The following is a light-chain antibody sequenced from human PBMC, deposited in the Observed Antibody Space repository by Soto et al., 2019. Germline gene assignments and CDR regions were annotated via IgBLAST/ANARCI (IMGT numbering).Light chain of an antibody. CDR2: WAS. V-gene: IGKV4-1*01. CDR1: PSVLYSSNNKTY. CDR3: QQYYSSPRT. J-gene: IGKJ1*01. Sequence: DIVMTQSPDSLAVSLGERATINCKSSPSVLYSSNNKTYLAWYQQKPGQPPKLLIYWASTRESGVPDRFSGSGSGADFTLSISSLQAEDVAVYYCQQYYSSPRTFGQGTKV.